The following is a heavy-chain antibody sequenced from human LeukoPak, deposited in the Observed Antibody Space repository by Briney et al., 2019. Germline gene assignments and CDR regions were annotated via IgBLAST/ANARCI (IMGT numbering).Heavy chain of an antibody. D-gene: IGHD3-16*02. V-gene: IGHV3-21*01. J-gene: IGHJ1*01. CDR1: GFSFSSYE. CDR2: ISSSSSYI. CDR3: ASQQRSYDYVWGSYRSPNFQH. Sequence: GGSLRLSCAASGFSFSSYEMNWVRQAPGKGLEWVSAISSSSSYIYYADSVKGRFTISRGNAKNSLYLQMNSLRAEDTAVYYCASQQRSYDYVWGSYRSPNFQHWGQGTLVTVSS.